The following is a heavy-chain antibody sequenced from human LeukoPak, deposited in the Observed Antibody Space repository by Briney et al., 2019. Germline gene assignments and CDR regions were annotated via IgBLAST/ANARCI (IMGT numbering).Heavy chain of an antibody. J-gene: IGHJ4*02. V-gene: IGHV3-72*01. CDR3: VRNYYYGGRYYYDY. Sequence: GGSLRLSCAVSGFTFSDHYMDWVRQAPGKGLEWVGRTRNKANSYTAEYAASVKGRFAISRDDSRNSLYLQMNSLKTEDTAVYYRVRNYYYGGRYYYDYWGQGTLVTVSS. CDR1: GFTFSDHY. D-gene: IGHD3-22*01. CDR2: TRNKANSYTA.